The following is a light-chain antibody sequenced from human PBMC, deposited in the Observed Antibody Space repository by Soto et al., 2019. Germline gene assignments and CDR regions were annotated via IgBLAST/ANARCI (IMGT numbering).Light chain of an antibody. J-gene: IGKJ3*01. CDR1: QSVSSN. Sequence: ISHSPAHQSKTPGQRTTLSVRACQSVSSNLAWYQQKPGQAPRLLIYGASIRATGIPARFSGSGSGTEFTLTISSLQSEDFAVYYCQQYNNWPLFGPGTKVDIK. CDR3: QQYNNWPL. V-gene: IGKV3D-15*01. CDR2: GAS.